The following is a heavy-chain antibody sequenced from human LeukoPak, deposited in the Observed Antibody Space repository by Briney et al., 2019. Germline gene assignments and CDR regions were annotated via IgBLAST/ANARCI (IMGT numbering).Heavy chain of an antibody. CDR1: GCTFTDYY. CDR2: INPNSGDT. Sequence: ASVKVSCKASGCTFTDYYLHWVRQAPGQGFEWMGWINPNSGDTNYAQKLQARVTMTRDTSISTAHMEMSRLRSDDTAVYYCARANFLYCSSTTCLFDYWGQGTLVTVSS. J-gene: IGHJ4*02. D-gene: IGHD2-2*01. CDR3: ARANFLYCSSTTCLFDY. V-gene: IGHV1-2*02.